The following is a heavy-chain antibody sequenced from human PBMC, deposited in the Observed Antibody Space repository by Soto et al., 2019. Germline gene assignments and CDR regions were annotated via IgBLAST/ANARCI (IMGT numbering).Heavy chain of an antibody. CDR3: ARGYFNFWSGYYTVYYFDY. V-gene: IGHV1-18*01. CDR2: ISAYNGNT. CDR1: GYTFTSYG. Sequence: ASVKVSCKASGYTFTSYGISWVRQAPGQGLEWMGWISAYNGNTNYAQKLQGRVTMTTDTSTSTAYMELRSLRSDDAAVYYCARGYFNFWSGYYTVYYFDYWGQGTLVTVSS. J-gene: IGHJ4*02. D-gene: IGHD3-3*01.